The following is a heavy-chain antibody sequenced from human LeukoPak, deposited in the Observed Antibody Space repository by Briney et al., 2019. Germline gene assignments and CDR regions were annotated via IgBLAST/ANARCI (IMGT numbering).Heavy chain of an antibody. CDR1: GGSISNYY. Sequence: SETLSLTCTVSGGSISNYYWNWIRQSPGEGLEWIGYIYYSGSTSYKPSLESRLTIYQFSLKLTSVTAADTAVSSGESVASVDWGQGTRVTVSS. CDR2: IYYSGST. J-gene: IGHJ4*02. V-gene: IGHV4-59*12. CDR3: ESVASVD. D-gene: IGHD3-10*01.